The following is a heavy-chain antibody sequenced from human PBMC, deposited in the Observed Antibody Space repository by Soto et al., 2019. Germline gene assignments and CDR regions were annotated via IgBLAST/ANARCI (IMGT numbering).Heavy chain of an antibody. Sequence: SETLSLTCAVSGGSISSGGYSWSWIRQPPGKGLEWIGYIYHSGSTYYNPSLKSRVTISVDKPNNQFSLKLTSMTGADTAVYYCATRPPQIVVTLLPFPSWGQGTPVTVSS. CDR1: GGSISSGGYS. CDR3: ATRPPQIVVTLLPFPS. V-gene: IGHV4-30-2*01. J-gene: IGHJ5*02. CDR2: IYHSGST. D-gene: IGHD2-15*01.